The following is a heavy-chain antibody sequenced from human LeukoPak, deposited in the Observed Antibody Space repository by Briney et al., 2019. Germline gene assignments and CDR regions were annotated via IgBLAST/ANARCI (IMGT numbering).Heavy chain of an antibody. CDR3: ARSPDSSDWLFDY. V-gene: IGHV3-53*01. Sequence: GGSLRLSSAASGFTVSSDYMSWVRQAPGKGLEWVSAIYSGGSTYYADSVKGRFTISRDNSRNTLYLQMNSLRAEDTAMYYCARSPDSSDWLFDYWGQGILVTVSS. D-gene: IGHD6-13*01. CDR2: IYSGGST. J-gene: IGHJ4*02. CDR1: GFTVSSDY.